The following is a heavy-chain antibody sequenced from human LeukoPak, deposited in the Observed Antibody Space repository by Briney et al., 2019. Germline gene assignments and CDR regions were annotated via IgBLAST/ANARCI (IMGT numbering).Heavy chain of an antibody. J-gene: IGHJ6*03. V-gene: IGHV4-59*08. D-gene: IGHD3-10*01. CDR3: ARQAITMVRGVITYYYYYYMDV. Sequence: PSETLSLTCTVSGGSISSYYWSWIRQPPGKGLEWIGYIYYSGSTNYNPSLKSRVTISVDTSKNQFSLKLSSVTAADTAVYYCARQAITMVRGVITYYYYYYMDVWGKGTTVTISS. CDR1: GGSISSYY. CDR2: IYYSGST.